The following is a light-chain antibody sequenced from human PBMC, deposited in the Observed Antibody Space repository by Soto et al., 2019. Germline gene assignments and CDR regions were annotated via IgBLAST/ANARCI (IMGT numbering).Light chain of an antibody. V-gene: IGLV2-11*01. Sequence: QSVLTQPRSVSGSPGQSVTLSCTGTSSDVGGYHYVSWYHHHPGKAPKIIIYDVNKQPSGVPDRFSGSKSGNTASLTISGLQTEDEADYYCCSYAGSYTLVFGGGTKLTVL. J-gene: IGLJ2*01. CDR2: DVN. CDR3: CSYAGSYTLV. CDR1: SSDVGGYHY.